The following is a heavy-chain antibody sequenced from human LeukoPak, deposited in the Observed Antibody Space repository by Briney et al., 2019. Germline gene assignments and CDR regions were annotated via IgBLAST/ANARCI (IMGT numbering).Heavy chain of an antibody. Sequence: ASVKVSCKASGYTFTGYYIHWVRQAPGQGLEWMGWINPNSGGTNYAQKFQGRDTMTRDTSISTAYMELRRLRSDDRAVYYCARGPPTIVVVITTGDFDSWGQGTLVTVSS. J-gene: IGHJ4*02. CDR1: GYTFTGYY. CDR3: ARGPPTIVVVITTGDFDS. V-gene: IGHV1-2*02. CDR2: INPNSGGT. D-gene: IGHD3-22*01.